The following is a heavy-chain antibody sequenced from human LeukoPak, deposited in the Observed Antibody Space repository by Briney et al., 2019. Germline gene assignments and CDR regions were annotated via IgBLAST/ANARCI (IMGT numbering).Heavy chain of an antibody. D-gene: IGHD3-3*01. Sequence: ASVKVSCKASGGTFSSYAISWVRQAPGQGLEWMGGIIPIFGTANYAQKFQGRVTITADESTSTAYMELSSLRSEDTAVYYCARARMPHDFWSGIGGDFDYWGQGTLVTVSS. V-gene: IGHV1-69*13. CDR2: IIPIFGTA. J-gene: IGHJ4*02. CDR1: GGTFSSYA. CDR3: ARARMPHDFWSGIGGDFDY.